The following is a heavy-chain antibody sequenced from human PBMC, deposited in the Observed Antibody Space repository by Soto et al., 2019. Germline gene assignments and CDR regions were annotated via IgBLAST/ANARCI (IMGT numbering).Heavy chain of an antibody. CDR1: GFTFSSYG. Sequence: GGSLRLSCAASGFTFSSYGMHWVRQAPGKGLEWVAVIWYDGSNKYYADSVKGRFTISRDNSKNTLYLQMNSLRAEDTAVYYCARAAIITLFGVAITNWFDTWCQGALVTVSS. D-gene: IGHD3-3*01. CDR2: IWYDGSNK. J-gene: IGHJ5*01. V-gene: IGHV3-33*01. CDR3: ARAAIITLFGVAITNWFDT.